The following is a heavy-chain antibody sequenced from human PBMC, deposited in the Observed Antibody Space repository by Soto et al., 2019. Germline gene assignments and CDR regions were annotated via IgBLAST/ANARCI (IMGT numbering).Heavy chain of an antibody. CDR2: ISAYNGNT. J-gene: IGHJ4*02. CDR1: GYTFTSYG. Sequence: QVKLVQSGAEVKKPGASVKVSCKASGYTFTSYGISWVRQAPGQGLEWMGWISAYNGNTNYAQKLQGRVTMTTDTSTITAYMKLRSLRSGDTAVYYCAGPPVAGTAIFDYWGQGTLVTVSS. V-gene: IGHV1-18*01. CDR3: AGPPVAGTAIFDY. D-gene: IGHD6-19*01.